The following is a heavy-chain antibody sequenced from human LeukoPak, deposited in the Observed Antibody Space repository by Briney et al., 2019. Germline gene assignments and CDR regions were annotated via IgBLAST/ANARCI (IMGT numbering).Heavy chain of an antibody. V-gene: IGHV5-51*01. D-gene: IGHD3-3*01. CDR3: ARHRGDFLEWLLCDY. CDR1: GYSFTSYW. Sequence: GESLKISCKGSGYSFTSYWIVWVRQMPGKGLEWMGIIYPGDSDTRYSPSFQGQVTISADKSISTAYLQWSSLKASDTAMYYCARHRGDFLEWLLCDYWGQGTLVTVSS. J-gene: IGHJ4*02. CDR2: IYPGDSDT.